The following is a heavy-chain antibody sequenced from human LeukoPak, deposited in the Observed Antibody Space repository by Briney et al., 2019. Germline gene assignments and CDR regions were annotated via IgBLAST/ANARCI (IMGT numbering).Heavy chain of an antibody. CDR1: GGSINNYC. CDR2: IYYSGNT. V-gene: IGHV4-59*04. Sequence: AETLSLTCTVSGGSINNYCWDWVRQPPGEGLGWLGNIYYSGNTYYNPSLRGGVTMFVDTSRNQFSLKLNSVTDADTAVYYCARHLPGRTWFAPWGQGTLVTVSS. CDR3: ARHLPGRTWFAP. J-gene: IGHJ5*02. D-gene: IGHD1-1*01.